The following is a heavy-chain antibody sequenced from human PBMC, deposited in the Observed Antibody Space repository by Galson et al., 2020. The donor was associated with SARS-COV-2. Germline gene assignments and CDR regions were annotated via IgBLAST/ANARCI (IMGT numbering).Heavy chain of an antibody. CDR3: ATGTFADFNV. J-gene: IGHJ3*01. V-gene: IGHV1-2*02. Sequence: GESLKISCKASGYTFSAYYIHWVRQAPGQGLEWMGWINPNSGGTNFAQTFQGGVTMTRDTSISTAYIELRSLRFEDTAVYYCATGTFADFNVWGQGTLVTVSS. D-gene: IGHD1-26*01. CDR2: INPNSGGT. CDR1: GYTFSAYY.